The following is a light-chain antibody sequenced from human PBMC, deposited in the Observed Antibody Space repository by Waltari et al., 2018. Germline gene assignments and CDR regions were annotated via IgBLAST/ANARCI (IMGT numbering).Light chain of an antibody. Sequence: DIHMSQSPSSLSASVGDRVTITCRASQDISSYLNWYQQKPGKAPKLLIFYADSLPSGVPSRFSGSGSGTEFSLTISSLQPEDFATYYCQQGNSYPPLAFGPGTKLEIK. J-gene: IGKJ3*01. CDR2: YAD. V-gene: IGKV1-39*01. CDR3: QQGNSYPPLA. CDR1: QDISSY.